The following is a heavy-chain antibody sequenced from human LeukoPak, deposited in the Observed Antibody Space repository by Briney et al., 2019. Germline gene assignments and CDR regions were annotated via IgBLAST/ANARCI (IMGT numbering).Heavy chain of an antibody. V-gene: IGHV3-33*01. CDR2: IWYDGSNK. CDR3: ARDGLLGATNPFDN. CDR1: GFTFSSYA. J-gene: IGHJ4*02. D-gene: IGHD1-26*01. Sequence: GGSLRLSCAASGFTFSSYAMHWVRQAPGKGLEWVAFIWYDGSNKDYTDSVKGRFTISRDNAKNTLYLQMNNLRPEDTAVYYCARDGLLGATNPFDNWGQGTLVTVSP.